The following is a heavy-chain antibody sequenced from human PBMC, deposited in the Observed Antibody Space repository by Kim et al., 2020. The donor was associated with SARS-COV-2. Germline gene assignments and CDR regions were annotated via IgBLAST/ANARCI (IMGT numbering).Heavy chain of an antibody. CDR2: IIPILGIA. D-gene: IGHD3-16*01. CDR1: GGTFSSYA. V-gene: IGHV1-69*04. Sequence: SVKVSCKASGGTFSSYAISWVRQAPGQGLEWMGRIIPILGIANYAQKFQGRATITADKSTSTAYMELSSLRSEDTAVYYCARAVPDMITFGGVIDYWGQGTLVTVSS. J-gene: IGHJ4*02. CDR3: ARAVPDMITFGGVIDY.